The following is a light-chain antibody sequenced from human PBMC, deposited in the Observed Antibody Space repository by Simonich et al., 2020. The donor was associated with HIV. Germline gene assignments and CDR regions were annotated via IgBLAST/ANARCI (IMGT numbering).Light chain of an antibody. V-gene: IGKV1-5*03. CDR3: QQYYSTPLT. Sequence: DIQMTQSPSTLSASVGDRVTITCRARTSISSWLAWYQKKPGKAPKLLIYKASNLESGVPSRFTGRGSGTEFTLTISSLQPDDFATYYCQQYYSTPLTFGGGTKVEIK. CDR1: TSISSW. J-gene: IGKJ4*01. CDR2: KAS.